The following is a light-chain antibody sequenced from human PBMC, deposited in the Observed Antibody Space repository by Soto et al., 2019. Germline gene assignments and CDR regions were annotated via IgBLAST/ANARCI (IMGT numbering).Light chain of an antibody. J-gene: IGKJ1*01. CDR2: EVS. CDR1: QSVSSSF. CDR3: QQYGGSPPVT. V-gene: IGKV3-20*01. Sequence: EIVLTQSPGTLSLSPGERATHSCRASQSVSSSFLAWNQQKPGQAPRLLIYEVSRRATGIPDRFSGSGSGTDFTLSISSLEPEDFAVYYCQQYGGSPPVTFGQGTKVDIK.